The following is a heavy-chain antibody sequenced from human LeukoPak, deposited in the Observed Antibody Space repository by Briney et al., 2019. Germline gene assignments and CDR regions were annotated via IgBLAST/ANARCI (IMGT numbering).Heavy chain of an antibody. CDR2: ISAYNGNT. V-gene: IGHV1-18*01. CDR3: ARWARFTMVRGVKYNWFDP. D-gene: IGHD3-10*01. CDR1: GYTFTSYG. Sequence: GASVKVSCKASGYTFTSYGISWVRQAPGQGLEWMGWISAYNGNTNYAQKLQGRVTMTTDTSTSTAYMELRSLRSDDTAVYYCARWARFTMVRGVKYNWFDPWGQGTLVTVSS. J-gene: IGHJ5*02.